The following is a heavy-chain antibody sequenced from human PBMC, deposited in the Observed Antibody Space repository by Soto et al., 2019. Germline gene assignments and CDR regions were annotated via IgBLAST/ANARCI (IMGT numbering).Heavy chain of an antibody. CDR1: RYTFTGYY. Sequence: ASVKVSCKISRYTFTGYYMHWFRQAPGQGLEWMEWINPNSGDTHYAQMFQGRVTLTSDTSISTAYMEMRRLRSEDTAVYYCAREASLSGYSSARELEYWGQGTMVTVSS. D-gene: IGHD6-25*01. V-gene: IGHV1-2*02. CDR3: AREASLSGYSSARELEY. CDR2: INPNSGDT. J-gene: IGHJ4*02.